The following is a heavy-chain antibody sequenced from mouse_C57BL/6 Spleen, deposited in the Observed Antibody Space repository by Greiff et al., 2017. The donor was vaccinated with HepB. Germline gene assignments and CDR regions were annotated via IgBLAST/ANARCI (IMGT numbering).Heavy chain of an antibody. Sequence: QVQLQQSGAELVRPGSSVKLSCKASGYTFTSYWMHWVKQRPIQGLEWIGNIDPSDSETHYNQKFKDKATLTVDKSSSTAYMQLSSLTSEDSAVYYCAQLDSYWYFDVWGTGTTVTVSS. V-gene: IGHV1-52*01. J-gene: IGHJ1*03. CDR1: GYTFTSYW. CDR2: IDPSDSET. CDR3: AQLDSYWYFDV. D-gene: IGHD4-1*02.